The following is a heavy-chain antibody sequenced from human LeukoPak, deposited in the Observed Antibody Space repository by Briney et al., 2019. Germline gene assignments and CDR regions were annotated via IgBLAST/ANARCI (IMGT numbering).Heavy chain of an antibody. Sequence: SVTLSLTCTVSGGSISSYYWSWIRQPPGKGLEWIGYIYYSGSTNYNPSLKSRVTISVDTSKNQFSLKLSSVTAADTAVYYCAGSNTYSSGYYRFDYWGQGTLVTVSS. CDR2: IYYSGST. J-gene: IGHJ4*02. D-gene: IGHD3-22*01. CDR3: AGSNTYSSGYYRFDY. CDR1: GGSISSYY. V-gene: IGHV4-59*01.